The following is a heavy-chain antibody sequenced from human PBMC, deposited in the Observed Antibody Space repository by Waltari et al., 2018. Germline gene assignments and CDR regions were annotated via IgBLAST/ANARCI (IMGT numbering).Heavy chain of an antibody. D-gene: IGHD1-26*01. J-gene: IGHJ3*02. CDR2: INHSGST. CDR3: ARAWISLILGATSAFDI. CDR1: GGSISSHS. Sequence: QVQLQESGPGLVKPSGTLSLTCAVSGGSISSHSWSWIRQPPGKGLEWIGEINHSGSTNYNPSLKSRVTISVDTSKNQFSLKLSSVTAADTAVYYCARAWISLILGATSAFDIWGQGTMVTVS. V-gene: IGHV4-34*01.